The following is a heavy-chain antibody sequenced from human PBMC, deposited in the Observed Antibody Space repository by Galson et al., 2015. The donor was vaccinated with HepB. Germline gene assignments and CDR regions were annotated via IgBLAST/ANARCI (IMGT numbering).Heavy chain of an antibody. CDR3: TRLGNVSGYSSS. J-gene: IGHJ4*02. CDR2: IRSKASNYAT. CDR1: GFTFSGSA. D-gene: IGHD6-13*01. V-gene: IGHV3-73*01. Sequence: SLRLSCAASGFTFSGSAIHWVRQASGKGLEWVGRIRSKASNYATAYAASLKGRFTISRDDSKNTAYLHMNGLKTDDTVVYYCTRLGNVSGYSSSWGQGTLVTVPS.